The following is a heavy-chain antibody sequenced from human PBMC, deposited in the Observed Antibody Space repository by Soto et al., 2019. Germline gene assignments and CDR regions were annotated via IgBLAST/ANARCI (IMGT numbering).Heavy chain of an antibody. D-gene: IGHD4-17*01. Sequence: GGSLRLSCAVSGFTFDDNALHWVRQAPEKGLEWVSGINWKSDIGYADSVKGRFTISRDNAKNTLFLHMDSLSVEDTAVYYCVRDMWSTVDYYFGMDVWGQGTTVTVAS. CDR1: GFTFDDNA. CDR2: INWKSDI. J-gene: IGHJ6*02. CDR3: VRDMWSTVDYYFGMDV. V-gene: IGHV3-9*01.